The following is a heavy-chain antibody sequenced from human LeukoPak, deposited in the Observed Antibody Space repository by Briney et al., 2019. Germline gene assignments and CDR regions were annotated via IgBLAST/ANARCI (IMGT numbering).Heavy chain of an antibody. CDR1: GGSISSHY. Sequence: KASETLSLTCTVSGGSISSHYWSWIRQPPGKGLEWIGYIYYSGSTNYNPSLKSRVTISVDTSKNQFSLKLSSVTAADTAVYYCARVTSSGWTYNWFDPWGQGTLVTVSS. D-gene: IGHD6-19*01. V-gene: IGHV4-59*11. CDR3: ARVTSSGWTYNWFDP. J-gene: IGHJ5*02. CDR2: IYYSGST.